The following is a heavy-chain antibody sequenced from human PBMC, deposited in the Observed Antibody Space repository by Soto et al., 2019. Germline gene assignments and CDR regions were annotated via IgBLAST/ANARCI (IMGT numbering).Heavy chain of an antibody. CDR2: ISGSGGST. D-gene: IGHD1-26*01. V-gene: IGHV3-23*01. CDR3: SKDVGDGGGVYYYYGMDV. Sequence: GGSLRLSCAASGFTFSSYAMSWVRQAPGKGLEWVSAISGSGGSTYYADSVKGRFTISRDNSKNTLYLQMNSLRAEDTAVYYWSKDVGDGGGVYYYYGMDVWGQGTTVTVS. J-gene: IGHJ6*02. CDR1: GFTFSSYA.